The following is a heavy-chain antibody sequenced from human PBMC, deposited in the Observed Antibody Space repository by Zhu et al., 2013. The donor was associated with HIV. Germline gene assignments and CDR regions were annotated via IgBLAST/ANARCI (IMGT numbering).Heavy chain of an antibody. CDR2: IIPIFGIA. Sequence: QVQLVQSGAEVKKPGSSVKVSCKASGGTFSSYAISWVRQAPGQGLEWMGWIIPIFGIANYAQKFQGRVTITADESTSTAYMELSSLRSEDTAVYYCAHLPDYYDSSGYTLDYVGQGTWSPSPQ. J-gene: IGHJ4*02. CDR3: AHLPDYYDSSGYTLDY. V-gene: IGHV1-69*12. CDR1: GGTFSSYA. D-gene: IGHD3-22*01.